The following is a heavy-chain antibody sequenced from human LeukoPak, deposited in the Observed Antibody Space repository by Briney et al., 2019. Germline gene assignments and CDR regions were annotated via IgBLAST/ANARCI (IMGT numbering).Heavy chain of an antibody. Sequence: GESLKISCMGSGYRFTSYWIGWVRQMPGKGLEWMGIIYPGDSDTRYSPSFQGQVTISDDKSISTAYLQWNSLKASDTAMYCCGRLGSSGWPGHFDYWGLGTLVTVSS. CDR3: GRLGSSGWPGHFDY. CDR2: IYPGDSDT. CDR1: GYRFTSYW. V-gene: IGHV5-51*01. J-gene: IGHJ4*02. D-gene: IGHD6-19*01.